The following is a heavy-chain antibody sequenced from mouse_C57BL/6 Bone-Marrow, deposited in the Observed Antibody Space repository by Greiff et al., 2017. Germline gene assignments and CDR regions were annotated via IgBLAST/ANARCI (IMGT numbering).Heavy chain of an antibody. CDR3: ARGGYYCSSYYAMDY. V-gene: IGHV1-72*01. CDR1: GYTFTSYW. D-gene: IGHD1-1*01. CDR2: IDPNSGGT. J-gene: IGHJ4*01. Sequence: QVQLHQPGAELVKPGASVKLSCKASGYTFTSYWMHWVKQRPGRGLEWIGRIDPNSGGTKYNEKFKSKATLTVDKPSSTAYMPLSSLTSEDSAVYYCARGGYYCSSYYAMDYWGQGTSVTVSS.